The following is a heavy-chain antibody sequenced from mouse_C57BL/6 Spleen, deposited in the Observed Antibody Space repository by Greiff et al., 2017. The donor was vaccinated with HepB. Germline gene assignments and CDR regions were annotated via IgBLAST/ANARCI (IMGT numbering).Heavy chain of an antibody. Sequence: EVHLVESGAELVRPGASVKLSCTASGFNIKDDYMHWVKQRPEQGLEWIGWIDPENGDTEYASKFQGKATITADTSSNTAYLQLSSLTSEDTAVYYCTTGYYGYWGQGTTLTVSS. J-gene: IGHJ2*01. V-gene: IGHV14-4*01. CDR1: GFNIKDDY. CDR2: IDPENGDT. CDR3: TTGYYGY. D-gene: IGHD1-1*01.